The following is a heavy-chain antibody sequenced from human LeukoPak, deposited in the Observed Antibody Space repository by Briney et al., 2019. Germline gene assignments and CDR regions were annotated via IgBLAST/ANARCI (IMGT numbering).Heavy chain of an antibody. CDR1: GYTFTGYY. CDR3: ARSYGSGSYYFDY. Sequence: ASVKVSCKASGYTFTGYYMHWVRQAPGQGLEWMGWINPNSGGTNYAQKFQGRVTMTRDTSISTAYMELSRLRSDDTAVYYCARSYGSGSYYFDYWGQGTLVTVSS. CDR2: INPNSGGT. D-gene: IGHD3-10*01. J-gene: IGHJ4*02. V-gene: IGHV1-2*02.